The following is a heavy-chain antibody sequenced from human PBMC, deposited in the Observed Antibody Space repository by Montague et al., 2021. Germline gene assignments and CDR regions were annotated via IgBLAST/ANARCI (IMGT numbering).Heavy chain of an antibody. CDR2: IFNSGSA. CDR1: GDFISSYTW. Sequence: SETLSLTCAVSGDFISSYTWCCWVRPPPGKGLEWFGEIFNSGSANYNPSLRSRITISVDKSKNEFYLHLNSVTPADTAVYYCARAGDVEWQQLAFWGQGTLVVVSS. V-gene: IGHV4-4*02. CDR3: ARAGDVEWQQLAF. J-gene: IGHJ4*02. D-gene: IGHD6-13*01.